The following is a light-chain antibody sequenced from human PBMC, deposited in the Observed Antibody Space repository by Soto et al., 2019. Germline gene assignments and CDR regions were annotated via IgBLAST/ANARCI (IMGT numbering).Light chain of an antibody. CDR1: SSDVSGYNF. J-gene: IGLJ1*01. V-gene: IGLV2-14*03. CDR2: EVS. Sequence: QSVLTQLASVFGSPGQSITISCTGTSSDVSGYNFVSWYQQHPGKAPKLMIYEVSNRPSGVSTRFSGSKSGNTAALTISGLQPEDEADYYCSSYTTSSTVVFGTGTKVTVL. CDR3: SSYTTSSTVV.